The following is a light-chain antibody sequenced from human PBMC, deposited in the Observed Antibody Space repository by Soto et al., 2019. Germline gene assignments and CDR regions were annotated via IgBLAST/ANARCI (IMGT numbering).Light chain of an antibody. J-gene: IGLJ2*01. CDR2: ENS. Sequence: QSVLTQPPSVSGAPGQRVTISCTGSSSNIGAGYDVHWYQQLPGTTPRLIIFENSHRPSGVPDRFSGSRSGNTASLTISVLQAEDEADYSCCSFAGGATFVFGGGTKVTVL. V-gene: IGLV1-40*01. CDR3: CSFAGGATFV. CDR1: SSNIGAGYD.